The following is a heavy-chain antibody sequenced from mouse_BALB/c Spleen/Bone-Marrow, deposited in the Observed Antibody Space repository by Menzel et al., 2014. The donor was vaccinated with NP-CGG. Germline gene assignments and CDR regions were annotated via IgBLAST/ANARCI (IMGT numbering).Heavy chain of an antibody. D-gene: IGHD2-4*01. Sequence: EVKLQESGAELVRPGALVKLSCKASGFNIKDYYIHWVKQRPEQGLEWIGWIDPENGNTISDPKFQGKASITADTSSNTAYLQLSSLTSEDTAVYYFANRDYGYALDYWGQGTSVTVSS. CDR1: GFNIKDYY. CDR2: IDPENGNT. J-gene: IGHJ4*01. CDR3: ANRDYGYALDY. V-gene: IGHV14-1*02.